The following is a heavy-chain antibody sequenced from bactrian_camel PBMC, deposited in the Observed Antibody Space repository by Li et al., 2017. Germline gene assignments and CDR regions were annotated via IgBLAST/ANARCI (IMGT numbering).Heavy chain of an antibody. J-gene: IGHJ4*01. CDR3: AADLTGTYCSGALKFGGKYNY. CDR2: IDNGGKL. Sequence: HVQLVESGGGSVEPGGSLRLSCTGSGYSYRTYSMAWFRQVPGKEREEEREAVAIIDNGGKLKYAESVKGRFTISLGNAKNIVYLQMDSLKPEDTGMYYCAADLTGTYCSGALKFGGKYNYSGQGTQVTVS. V-gene: IGHV3S53*01. CDR1: GYSYRTYS. D-gene: IGHD2*01.